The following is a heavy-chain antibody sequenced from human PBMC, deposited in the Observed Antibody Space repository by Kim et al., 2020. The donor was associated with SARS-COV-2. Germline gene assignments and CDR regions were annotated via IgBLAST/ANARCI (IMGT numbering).Heavy chain of an antibody. V-gene: IGHV3-15*01. J-gene: IGHJ4*02. CDR3: TTDRGANCGGDCYEAF. Sequence: GGSLRLSCTASGFTFRDSRMRWVGQAPGKGLEWVSPIKTSTRGTTDYAAPLKGKFIISRDESRNTQYLQMSSLKTEDTAVYFCTTDRGANCGGDCYEAFWGQGPLVTVSS. D-gene: IGHD2-21*02. CDR1: GFTFRDSR. CDR2: IKTSTRGTT.